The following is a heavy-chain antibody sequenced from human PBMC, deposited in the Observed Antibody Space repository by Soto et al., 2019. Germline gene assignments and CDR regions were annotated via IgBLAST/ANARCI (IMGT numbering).Heavy chain of an antibody. CDR3: AKGREKIKGGYFDY. V-gene: IGHV3-23*01. CDR1: GFTFSSYA. D-gene: IGHD1-26*01. CDR2: ISGSGGST. J-gene: IGHJ4*02. Sequence: GGSLRLSCAASGFTFSSYAMSWVRQAPGKGLEWVSAISGSGGSTYYADSVKGRFTISRDNSTNTLYLQMNSLRAEDTAVYYCAKGREKIKGGYFDYWGQGTLVTVSS.